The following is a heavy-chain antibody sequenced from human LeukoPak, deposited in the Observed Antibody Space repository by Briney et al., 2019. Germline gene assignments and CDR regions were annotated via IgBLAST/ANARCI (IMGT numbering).Heavy chain of an antibody. Sequence: GWSLRLSCAASGFTFSSYAMHWVRQAPGKGLEYVSAISSNGGSTYYANSVKGRFTISRDNSKNTLYLQMGSLRAEDMAVYYCARSASRGGLYDYWGQGTLVTVSS. CDR3: ARSASRGGLYDY. CDR2: ISSNGGST. J-gene: IGHJ4*02. V-gene: IGHV3-64*01. CDR1: GFTFSSYA. D-gene: IGHD3-10*01.